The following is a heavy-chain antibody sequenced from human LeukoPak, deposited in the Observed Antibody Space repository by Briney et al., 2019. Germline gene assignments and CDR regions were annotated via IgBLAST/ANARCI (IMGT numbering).Heavy chain of an antibody. D-gene: IGHD3-22*01. J-gene: IGHJ4*02. CDR3: ARVTGYMIEDYFDY. Sequence: SETLSLTCTVSVGSISSYYWSWIRQPPGKGLEWIGYIYYSGSTNYNPSLKSRVTISVKTSKNQFSLKLSSVTAADTAVYYCARVTGYMIEDYFDYWGRGTLVTVSS. V-gene: IGHV4-59*01. CDR1: VGSISSYY. CDR2: IYYSGST.